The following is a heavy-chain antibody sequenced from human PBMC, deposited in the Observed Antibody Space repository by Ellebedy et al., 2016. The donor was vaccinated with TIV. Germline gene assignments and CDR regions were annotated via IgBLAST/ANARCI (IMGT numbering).Heavy chain of an antibody. Sequence: GESLKISCVASGFTFSDYYMSWIRQAPGKGLEWVSTISTSSSYTKCADSVRGRFTVSRDISKKTVYLQMNSLRAEDTAVYYCAKLGGVSSWFADSWGKGTLVTVSS. CDR2: ISTSSSYT. V-gene: IGHV3-11*03. CDR3: AKLGGVSSWFADS. D-gene: IGHD6-13*01. CDR1: GFTFSDYY. J-gene: IGHJ5*01.